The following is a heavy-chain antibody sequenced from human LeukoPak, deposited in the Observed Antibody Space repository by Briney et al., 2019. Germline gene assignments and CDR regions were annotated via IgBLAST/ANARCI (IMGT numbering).Heavy chain of an antibody. Sequence: SQTLSLTCTVSGGSISSGSYYWSWIRQPAGKGLEWIGRVYTSGSTNYNPSLKSRVTISVDTSKNQFSLKLSSVTAADTAVYYCARDEDAFDIWGQGTMVTVSS. CDR1: GGSISSGSYY. CDR3: ARDEDAFDI. CDR2: VYTSGST. V-gene: IGHV4-61*02. J-gene: IGHJ3*02.